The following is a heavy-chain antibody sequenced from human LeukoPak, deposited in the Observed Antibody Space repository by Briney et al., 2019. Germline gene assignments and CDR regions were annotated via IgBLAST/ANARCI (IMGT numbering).Heavy chain of an antibody. V-gene: IGHV4-4*09. J-gene: IGHJ6*03. D-gene: IGHD5-24*01. Sequence: SETLSLTCTVSGDSISSYYWSWIRQPPGKGLEWIGYIYTSGSTNYNPSLKSRVTISVDTSKNQFSLKLSSVTAADTAVYYCARHTHSRDGYNWVYYMDVWGKGTTATVSS. CDR1: GDSISSYY. CDR2: IYTSGST. CDR3: ARHTHSRDGYNWVYYMDV.